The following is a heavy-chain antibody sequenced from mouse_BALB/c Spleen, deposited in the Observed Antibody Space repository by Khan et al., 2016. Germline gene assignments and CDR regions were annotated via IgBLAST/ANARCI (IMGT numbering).Heavy chain of an antibody. CDR3: ARGGYYDYDSAWFAY. V-gene: IGHV3-6*02. CDR2: ISYDGSN. Sequence: QESGPGLVKPSQSLSLTCSVTGYSITSGYYWNWIRQFPGNKLEWMGYISYDGSNNYNPSLKNRISITRDTSKNQFFLKLNSVTTEDTATYYCARGGYYDYDSAWFAYWGQGTLVTVSA. D-gene: IGHD2-4*01. J-gene: IGHJ3*01. CDR1: GYSITSGYY.